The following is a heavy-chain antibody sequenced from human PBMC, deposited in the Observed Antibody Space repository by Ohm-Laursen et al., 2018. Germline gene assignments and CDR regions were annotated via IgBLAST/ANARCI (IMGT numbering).Heavy chain of an antibody. CDR1: GFTFSNYA. CDR3: AKCMGGSRHGVDY. J-gene: IGHJ4*02. D-gene: IGHD3-16*01. CDR2: ISGRGDYT. Sequence: SLRLSCAASGFTFSNYAMSWVRQAPGKGLEWVSGISGRGDYTYYADSVKGRFTVSRDDSKSTLYLQMNSLRAEDTAVYYCAKCMGGSRHGVDYWGQGTLVTVSS. V-gene: IGHV3-23*01.